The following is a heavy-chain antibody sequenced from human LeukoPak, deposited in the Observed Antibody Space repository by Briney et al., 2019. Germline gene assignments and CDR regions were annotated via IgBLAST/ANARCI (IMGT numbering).Heavy chain of an antibody. J-gene: IGHJ4*02. D-gene: IGHD5-18*01. Sequence: GGSLRLSCAASGFTFSSYWMHWVRQAPGKGLVWVSRINSDGASTDYADSVKGRFTISRDNAKNTLYLQMNSLRAEDTAVYYCASGLAYNYAYTMGYWGQGTLVTVSS. CDR1: GFTFSSYW. CDR2: INSDGAST. CDR3: ASGLAYNYAYTMGY. V-gene: IGHV3-74*01.